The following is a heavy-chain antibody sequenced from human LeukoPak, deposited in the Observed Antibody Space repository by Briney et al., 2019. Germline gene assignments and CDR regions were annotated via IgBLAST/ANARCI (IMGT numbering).Heavy chain of an antibody. Sequence: SETLSLTCAVYGGSYSGYYWSWIRQPPGRGLEWIGEINHSGSTNYNPSLKSRVTISVDTSKNQFSLKLSSVTAADTAVYYCARGRIAVAGTYYYYYYGMDVWDKGTTVTVSS. CDR1: GGSYSGYY. V-gene: IGHV4-34*01. J-gene: IGHJ6*04. CDR3: ARGRIAVAGTYYYYYYGMDV. CDR2: INHSGST. D-gene: IGHD6-19*01.